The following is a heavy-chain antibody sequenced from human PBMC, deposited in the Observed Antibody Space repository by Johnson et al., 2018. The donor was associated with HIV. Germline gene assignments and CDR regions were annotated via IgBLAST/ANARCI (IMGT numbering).Heavy chain of an antibody. CDR1: GFTVSSNY. Sequence: MLLVESGGGLVQPGGSLRLSCAASGFTVSSNYMSWVRQAPGKGLEWVSVIYSGGSTYYADSVKGRFTISRDNSKNTLYLQMNSLRAEDTAVYYCAKGTTVVTPELACDIWGQRTMVTVSS. CDR3: AKGTTVVTPELACDI. CDR2: IYSGGST. J-gene: IGHJ3*02. D-gene: IGHD4-23*01. V-gene: IGHV3-66*02.